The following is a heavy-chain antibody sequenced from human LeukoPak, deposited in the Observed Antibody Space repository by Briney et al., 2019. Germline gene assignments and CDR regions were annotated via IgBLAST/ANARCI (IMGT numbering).Heavy chain of an antibody. D-gene: IGHD4-11*01. V-gene: IGHV4-39*07. J-gene: IGHJ3*02. CDR1: GFTFSSYS. Sequence: GSLRLSCAASGFTFSSYSMNWVRQPPGKGLEWIGSIYSGGRIYYNPSLKSRVSISLDTSNNDLSLKVTSVTAADTAGYYCARAPWAYGNYVHAFDIWGQGTMVTVSS. CDR2: IYSGGRI. CDR3: ARAPWAYGNYVHAFDI.